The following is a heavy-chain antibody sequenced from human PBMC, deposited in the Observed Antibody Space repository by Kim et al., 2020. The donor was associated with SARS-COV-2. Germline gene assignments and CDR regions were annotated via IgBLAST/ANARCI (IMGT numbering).Heavy chain of an antibody. CDR1: GFTFDDYA. Sequence: GGSLRLSCAASGFTFDDYAMHWVRQAPGKGLEWVSLISGDGGSTYYADSVKGRFTISRDNSKNSLYLQMNSLRTEDTALYYCAKDIGNYDSSGGIDYWGQGTLVTVSS. V-gene: IGHV3-43*02. J-gene: IGHJ4*02. D-gene: IGHD3-22*01. CDR2: ISGDGGST. CDR3: AKDIGNYDSSGGIDY.